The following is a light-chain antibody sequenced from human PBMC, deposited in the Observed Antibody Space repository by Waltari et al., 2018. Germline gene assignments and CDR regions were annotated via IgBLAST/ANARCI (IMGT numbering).Light chain of an antibody. V-gene: IGLV3-19*01. CDR3: NSRDSSGNHLRV. CDR2: GKN. J-gene: IGLJ2*01. CDR1: SLRSYY. Sequence: SSELTQDPAVSVALGQTVRITCQGDSLRSYYASWYQQKPGKAPVLVIYGKNNRPSGIPDRFSGSSSGNTASLTITGAQAEDEADYYCNSRDSSGNHLRVFGGGTKLTVL.